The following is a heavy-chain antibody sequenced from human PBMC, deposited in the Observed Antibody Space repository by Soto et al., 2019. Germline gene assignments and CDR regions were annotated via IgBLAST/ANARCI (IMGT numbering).Heavy chain of an antibody. CDR2: TYYRSRWYN. Sequence: QVQLQESGPGLVKPSQTLSLTCAISGDSVSSNSAAWNWIRQSPSRGLEWLGRTYYRSRWYNDYAVSVKSRITVNPDTSKNQFSLQLTSVTHEDTAVYYCAGTTSHYWYYMDVWGKGTPVTVSS. D-gene: IGHD1-7*01. J-gene: IGHJ6*03. V-gene: IGHV6-1*01. CDR3: AGTTSHYWYYMDV. CDR1: GDSVSSNSAA.